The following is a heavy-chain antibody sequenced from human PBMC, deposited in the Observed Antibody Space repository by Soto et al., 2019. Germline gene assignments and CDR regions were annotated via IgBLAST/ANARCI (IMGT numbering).Heavy chain of an antibody. CDR3: ARGSYGDYGMDV. D-gene: IGHD4-17*01. V-gene: IGHV3-13*01. Sequence: VQLVESGGGLVQPGGSLRLSCAASGFTFSSYDMHWVRQATGKGLEWVSAIGTAGDTYYPGSVKGRFTISRENAKNSLYLQMNSLRAGDTAVYYCARGSYGDYGMDVWGQGTTVTVSS. CDR1: GFTFSSYD. J-gene: IGHJ6*02. CDR2: IGTAGDT.